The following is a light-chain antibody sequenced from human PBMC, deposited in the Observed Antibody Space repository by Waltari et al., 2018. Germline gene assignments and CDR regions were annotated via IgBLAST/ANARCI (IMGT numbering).Light chain of an antibody. J-gene: IGKJ4*01. CDR1: QSISEH. CDR2: KAS. Sequence: IQLTHTPSSHCAPLGVRVTSTCRASQSISEHIAWYQQKPGKAPKPLSDKASSLESGVASRCSRSGAGTEFTLTFSSLQPDDFATYDCQQYLTYSGTFGGGTTVDVK. CDR3: QQYLTYSGT. V-gene: IGKV1-5*03.